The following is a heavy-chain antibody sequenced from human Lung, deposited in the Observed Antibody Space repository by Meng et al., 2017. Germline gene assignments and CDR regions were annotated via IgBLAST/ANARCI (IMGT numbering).Heavy chain of an antibody. Sequence: ASVKVSCTPSGYNFPNYYIHWVRRAPGQGLEWMGRINPKSGDTHYAQKFQARVTMTGDTSISTAYMELNGLRSDDTAMYYFARDEDRSAAGKLFGDYWGQGTLVTVSS. CDR3: ARDEDRSAAGKLFGDY. CDR1: GYNFPNYY. D-gene: IGHD6-25*01. V-gene: IGHV1-2*06. J-gene: IGHJ4*02. CDR2: INPKSGDT.